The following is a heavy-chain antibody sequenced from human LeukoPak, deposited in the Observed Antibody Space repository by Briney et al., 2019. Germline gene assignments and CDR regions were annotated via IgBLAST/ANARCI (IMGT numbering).Heavy chain of an antibody. V-gene: IGHV1-2*02. CDR2: INPKSGGT. CDR3: ARDASPFDY. Sequence: ASVKVSCKASGYTFTDYYMHWVRQAPGQGLEWVGWINPKSGGTNYAQKFQGRVTVTRDTSISTAYMELSGLRSDDTAVYYCARDASPFDYWGQGTLVTVSS. J-gene: IGHJ4*02. CDR1: GYTFTDYY.